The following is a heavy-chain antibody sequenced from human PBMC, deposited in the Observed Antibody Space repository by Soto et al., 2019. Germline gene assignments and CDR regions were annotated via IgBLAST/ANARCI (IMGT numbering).Heavy chain of an antibody. CDR1: GFTFSSYW. CDR3: ARDPNIVLVPAALRSYYYYYGMDV. CDR2: IKQEGSEK. V-gene: IGHV3-7*01. J-gene: IGHJ6*02. D-gene: IGHD2-2*01. Sequence: EVQLVESGGGLVQPGGSLRLSCAASGFTFSSYWMSWVRQAPGKGLEWVANIKQEGSEKYYVDSVKGRFTISRDNAKNSLYLQMNSLRAEDTAVYYCARDPNIVLVPAALRSYYYYYGMDVWGQGTTVTVSS.